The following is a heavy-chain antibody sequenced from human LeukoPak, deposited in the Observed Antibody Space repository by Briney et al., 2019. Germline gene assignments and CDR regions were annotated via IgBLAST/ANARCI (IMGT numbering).Heavy chain of an antibody. V-gene: IGHV4-34*01. CDR1: GVSFSGYY. CDR3: ASTLGILRYFDWSPPYYMDV. CDR2: INHSGST. Sequence: PSETLSLTCAVYGVSFSGYYWSWIRQPPGKGLEGIGEINHSGSTNYNPSLKSRVTISVDTSKNQSSLKLSSVTAADTAVYYCASTLGILRYFDWSPPYYMDVWGKGTTVTISS. D-gene: IGHD3-9*01. J-gene: IGHJ6*03.